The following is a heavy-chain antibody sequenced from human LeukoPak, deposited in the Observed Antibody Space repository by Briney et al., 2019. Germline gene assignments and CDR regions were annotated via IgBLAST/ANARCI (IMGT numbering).Heavy chain of an antibody. CDR2: IRYDGSNK. Sequence: GGSLRLSCAASGFTFSNYWMSWVRQAPGKGLEWVAFIRYDGSNKYYAGSVKGRFTISRDNSKNTLYLQMNSLRAEDTAVYYCAKQTPRLYWYFDLWGRGTLVTVSS. CDR3: AKQTPRLYWYFDL. V-gene: IGHV3-30*02. D-gene: IGHD4-11*01. CDR1: GFTFSNYW. J-gene: IGHJ2*01.